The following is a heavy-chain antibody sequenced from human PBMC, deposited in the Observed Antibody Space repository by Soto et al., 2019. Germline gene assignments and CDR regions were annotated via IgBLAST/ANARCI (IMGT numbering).Heavy chain of an antibody. CDR3: ARDLSRKSYSSSSSGVDY. CDR1: GYTFTSYG. J-gene: IGHJ4*02. Sequence: GASVKVSCKASGYTFTSYGISWVRQAPGQGLEWMGWISAYNGNTNYAQKLQGRVTMTTDTSTSTAYMELRSLRSDDTAVYYCARDLSRKSYSSSSSGVDYWGQGTLVTVSS. CDR2: ISAYNGNT. V-gene: IGHV1-18*01. D-gene: IGHD6-6*01.